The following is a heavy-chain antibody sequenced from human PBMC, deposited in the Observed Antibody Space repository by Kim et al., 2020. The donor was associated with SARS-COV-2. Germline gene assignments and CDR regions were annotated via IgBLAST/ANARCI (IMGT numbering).Heavy chain of an antibody. CDR1: GFIFRNYG. Sequence: GGSLRLSCAASGFIFRNYGMHWVRQTPGKGLEWVAVLYSDESKRFYAESVKGRFTISRDLSTNTLYLQMNSLRAEDTAVYFCARVMRMGRLSFDDWGHGTLVTVSA. CDR3: ARVMRMGRLSFDD. CDR2: LYSDESKR. V-gene: IGHV3-33*01. D-gene: IGHD3-16*01. J-gene: IGHJ4*01.